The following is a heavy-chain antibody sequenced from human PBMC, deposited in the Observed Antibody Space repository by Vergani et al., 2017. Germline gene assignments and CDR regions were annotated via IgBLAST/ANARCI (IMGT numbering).Heavy chain of an antibody. V-gene: IGHV2-5*01. D-gene: IGHD3-10*01. CDR1: GFPLSTSGVG. CDR3: AHGKGFGRINGFDP. Sequence: QITLKESGPTLVKPPQTPTLTCTFSGFPLSTSGVGVGWIRQPPGQALEWLALFYWKDDKRYSPSLKSRLTITKDTSKNQVVLTMTIMDPVDTATYYCAHGKGFGRINGFDPWGQGTLVTVSS. CDR2: FYWKDDK. J-gene: IGHJ5*02.